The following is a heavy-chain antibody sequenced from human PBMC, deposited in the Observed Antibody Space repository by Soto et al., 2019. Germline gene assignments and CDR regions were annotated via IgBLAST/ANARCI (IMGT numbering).Heavy chain of an antibody. CDR3: SRDCSSTSPLRYYYYYYMDV. J-gene: IGHJ6*03. D-gene: IGHD2-2*01. V-gene: IGHV3-21*01. CDR2: ISSSSSYI. Sequence: GGSLRLSCAASGFTFSSYSMNWVRQAPGKGLEWVSSISSSSSYIYYADSVKGRFTISRDNAKNSLYLQMNSLRAEDTAVYYYSRDCSSTSPLRYYYYYYMDVWGKGTTVTVSS. CDR1: GFTFSSYS.